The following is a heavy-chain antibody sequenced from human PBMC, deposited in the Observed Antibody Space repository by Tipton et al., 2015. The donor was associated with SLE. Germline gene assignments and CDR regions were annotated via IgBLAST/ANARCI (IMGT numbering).Heavy chain of an antibody. J-gene: IGHJ4*02. V-gene: IGHV1-18*01. D-gene: IGHD3-10*01. CDR3: ARDDEGFLQGSRTYYYGSGIFDY. CDR1: GYTFTSYG. Sequence: QLVQSGAEVKKPGASVKVSCKASGYTFTSYGISWVRQAPGQGLEWMGWISAYNGNTNYAQKLQGRVTMTTDTPTSTAYMELRSLRSDDTAVYYCARDDEGFLQGSRTYYYGSGIFDYWGQGTLVTVSS. CDR2: ISAYNGNT.